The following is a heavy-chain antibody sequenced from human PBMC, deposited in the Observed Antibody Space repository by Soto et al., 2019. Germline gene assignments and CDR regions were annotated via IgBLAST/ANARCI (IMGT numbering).Heavy chain of an antibody. V-gene: IGHV3-15*01. D-gene: IGHD3-10*01. CDR2: IKSKTDGGTT. Sequence: GGSLRLSCAASGFTFSNAWMSWVRQAPGKGLEWVGRIKSKTDGGTTDYAAPVKGRFTISRDDSKNTLYLQMNSLKTEDTAVYYCTTGFSLITMVRGAADGPFDYWGQGTLVTVSS. CDR1: GFTFSNAW. CDR3: TTGFSLITMVRGAADGPFDY. J-gene: IGHJ4*02.